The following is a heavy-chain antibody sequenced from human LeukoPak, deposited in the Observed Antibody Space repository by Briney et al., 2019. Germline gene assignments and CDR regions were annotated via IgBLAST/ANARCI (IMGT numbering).Heavy chain of an antibody. CDR3: ARHGGIAIFGVAHPGWAFDI. D-gene: IGHD3-3*01. Sequence: ASVKVSCKASGGTFSSYAISWVRQAPGQGLEWMGGIIPIFGTANYAQKFQGRVTITTDESTSTAFMELSSLRSEDTAVYYCARHGGIAIFGVAHPGWAFDIWGQGTMVTVSS. CDR2: IIPIFGTA. CDR1: GGTFSSYA. V-gene: IGHV1-69*05. J-gene: IGHJ3*02.